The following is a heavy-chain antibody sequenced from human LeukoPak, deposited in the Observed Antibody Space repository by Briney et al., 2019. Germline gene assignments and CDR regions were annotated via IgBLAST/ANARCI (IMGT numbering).Heavy chain of an antibody. CDR3: GNSDY. CDR2: INHSGST. V-gene: IGHV4-34*01. Sequence: SETLSLTCAVYGGSFSGYYWSWIRQPPGKGLEWIGEINHSGSTNYNPSLKSRVTISIDTSKNQFSLKLTSVTAADTAVYFCGNSDYWGQGTLVTVSS. J-gene: IGHJ4*02. CDR1: GGSFSGYY.